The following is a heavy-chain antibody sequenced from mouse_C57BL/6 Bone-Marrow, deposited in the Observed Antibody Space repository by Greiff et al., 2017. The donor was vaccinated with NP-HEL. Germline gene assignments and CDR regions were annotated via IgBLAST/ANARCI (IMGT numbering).Heavy chain of an antibody. D-gene: IGHD3-2*02. J-gene: IGHJ2*01. V-gene: IGHV1-82*01. CDR2: IYPGDGDT. CDR3: ARGTAQATLFDY. CDR1: GYAFSSSW. Sequence: QVQLKESGPELVKPGASVKISCKASGYAFSSSWMNWVKQRPGKGLEWIGRIYPGDGDTNYNGKFKGKATLTADKSSSTAYMQLSSLTSEDSAVYFCARGTAQATLFDYWGQGTTLTVSS.